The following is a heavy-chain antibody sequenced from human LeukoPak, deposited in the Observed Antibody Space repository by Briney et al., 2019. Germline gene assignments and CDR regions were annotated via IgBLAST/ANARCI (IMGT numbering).Heavy chain of an antibody. D-gene: IGHD1-14*01. CDR3: ARGWRATSTGYYFDY. CDR2: VNHSGRT. CDR1: GGSFSAYY. J-gene: IGHJ4*02. V-gene: IGHV4-34*01. Sequence: SETLSLTCAASGGSFSAYYWSWIRQPPGKELEWLGEVNHSGRTKYNPSLKTRVTISVDTSKNEFSLRLTSVTAADTAVYYCARGWRATSTGYYFDYWGQGTLVTVSS.